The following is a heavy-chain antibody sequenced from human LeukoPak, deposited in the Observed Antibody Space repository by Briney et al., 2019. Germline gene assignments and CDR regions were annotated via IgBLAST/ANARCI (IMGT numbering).Heavy chain of an antibody. CDR2: ISCDGSNK. CDR3: AREYSSGFDY. V-gene: IGHV3-30-3*01. CDR1: GFTFSSYW. J-gene: IGHJ4*02. D-gene: IGHD6-19*01. Sequence: SGGSLRLSCAASGFTFSSYWMNWARQAPGKGLEWVAVISCDGSNKYYAGSVKGRFTISRDNSKNTLYLQMNSLRAEDTAVYYCAREYSSGFDYWGQGTLVTVSS.